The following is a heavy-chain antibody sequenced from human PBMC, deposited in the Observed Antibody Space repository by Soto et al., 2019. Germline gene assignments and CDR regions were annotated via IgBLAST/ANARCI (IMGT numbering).Heavy chain of an antibody. CDR2: ISAYDGQT. CDR1: GDGFSNYG. Sequence: ASVKVSCKASGDGFSNYGFSWVRQAPGQGLEWMGWISAYDGQTNYTKKFQGRVTMTTDTSSSTAYMELRSLRSDDTAVYYCARVWYYDSSGYYAFDYWGLGTLVTVSS. V-gene: IGHV1-18*01. J-gene: IGHJ4*02. CDR3: ARVWYYDSSGYYAFDY. D-gene: IGHD3-22*01.